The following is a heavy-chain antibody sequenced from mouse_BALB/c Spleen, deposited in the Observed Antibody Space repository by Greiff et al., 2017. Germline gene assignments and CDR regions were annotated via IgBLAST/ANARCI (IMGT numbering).Heavy chain of an antibody. Sequence: EVQLQESGPGLVKPSQSLSLTCTVTGYSITSDYAWNWIRQFPGNKLEWMGYISYSGSTSYNPSLKSRISITRDTSKNQFFLQLNSVTTEDTATYYCAREENMIRRFAYWGQGTLVTVSA. CDR1: GYSITSDYA. CDR2: ISYSGST. V-gene: IGHV3-2*02. D-gene: IGHD2-4*01. CDR3: AREENMIRRFAY. J-gene: IGHJ3*01.